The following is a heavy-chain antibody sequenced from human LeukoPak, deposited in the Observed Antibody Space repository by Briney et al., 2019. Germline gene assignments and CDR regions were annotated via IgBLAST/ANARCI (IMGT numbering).Heavy chain of an antibody. CDR1: GFTFTSSA. D-gene: IGHD3-22*01. V-gene: IGHV1-58*01. Sequence: GASVKVSCKASGFTFTSSAVQWVRQARGQRLEWIGWIVVGSGNTNYAQKFQERVTITRDMSTSTAYMELSSLRSEDTAVYYCARVAFYYDTSGYYRVAGLDYWGQGSLVTVSS. J-gene: IGHJ4*02. CDR3: ARVAFYYDTSGYYRVAGLDY. CDR2: IVVGSGNT.